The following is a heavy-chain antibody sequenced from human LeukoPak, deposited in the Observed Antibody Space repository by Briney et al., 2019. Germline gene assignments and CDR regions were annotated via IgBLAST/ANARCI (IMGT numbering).Heavy chain of an antibody. Sequence: GASVKVSCKVSGSTLAELSMHWVRQAPGKGLEWMGGFDPEDGETIYAQKFQGRVTMTEDTSTDTAYMELSSLRSEDTAVYYCATGEYFDWLVFDYWGQGTLVTVSS. D-gene: IGHD3-9*01. CDR3: ATGEYFDWLVFDY. V-gene: IGHV1-24*01. J-gene: IGHJ4*02. CDR1: GSTLAELS. CDR2: FDPEDGET.